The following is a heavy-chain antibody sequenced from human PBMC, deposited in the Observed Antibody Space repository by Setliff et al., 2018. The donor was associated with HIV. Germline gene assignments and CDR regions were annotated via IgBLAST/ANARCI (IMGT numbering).Heavy chain of an antibody. CDR2: IITIFGTP. CDR1: GGTFSTYV. V-gene: IGHV1-69*13. Sequence: SVKVSCKTSGGTFSTYVISWVRQAPGQGLEWMGGIITIFGTPNYAQKFQDRVTITADESTTTVYMELSSLRSDDTAVYYCTNRGGSGTNVGNWFDPWGQGTLVTVSS. D-gene: IGHD3-10*01. CDR3: TNRGGSGTNVGNWFDP. J-gene: IGHJ5*02.